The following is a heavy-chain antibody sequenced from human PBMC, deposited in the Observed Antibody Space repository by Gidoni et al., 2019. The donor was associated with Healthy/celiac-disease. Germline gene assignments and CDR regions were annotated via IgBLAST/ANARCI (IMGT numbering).Heavy chain of an antibody. CDR1: GDSASSNSAA. CDR3: ARDQVGCPDAFDI. CDR2: TYYRSKWNN. V-gene: IGHV6-1*01. J-gene: IGHJ3*02. D-gene: IGHD1-26*01. Sequence: QVQLQQPGTGLVKPSQTLSLTCAISGDSASSNSAAWNCIRQSPSRCLEWLGRTYYRSKWNNEYAVSVKSRRTINPDTSKNQFSLQLNSVTPEDTAVYYCARDQVGCPDAFDIWGQGTMVTVSS.